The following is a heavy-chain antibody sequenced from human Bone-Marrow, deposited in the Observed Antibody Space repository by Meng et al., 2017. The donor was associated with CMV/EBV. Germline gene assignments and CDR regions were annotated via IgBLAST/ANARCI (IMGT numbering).Heavy chain of an antibody. V-gene: IGHV1-8*01. CDR3: AAPDLDHCSSTSCYLDY. CDR1: GYTFTSYD. Sequence: ASVKVSCKASGYTFTSYDINWVRQATGQGLEWMGWMNPNSGNTGYAQKFQGRVTMTRNTSISTAYMELSSLRSEDTAVYYCAAPDLDHCSSTSCYLDYWGQGTLVTVSS. J-gene: IGHJ4*02. CDR2: MNPNSGNT. D-gene: IGHD2-2*01.